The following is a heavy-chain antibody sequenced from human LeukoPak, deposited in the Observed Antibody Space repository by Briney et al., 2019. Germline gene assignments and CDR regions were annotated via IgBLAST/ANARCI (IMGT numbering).Heavy chain of an antibody. J-gene: IGHJ4*02. D-gene: IGHD6-19*01. CDR1: GYNFVSHW. Sequence: GESLKISCKGSGYNFVSHWIAWVRQMPGKGLEWMGIIYPGDSNTRYSPSFQGQVTISADKSITTAYLQWSSLKASDTAVYYCARPGRSGWYGGFDYWGQGTLVTVSS. CDR2: IYPGDSNT. V-gene: IGHV5-51*01. CDR3: ARPGRSGWYGGFDY.